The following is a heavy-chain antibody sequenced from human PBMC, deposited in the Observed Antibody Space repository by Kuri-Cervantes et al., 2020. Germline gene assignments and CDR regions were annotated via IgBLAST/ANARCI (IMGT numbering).Heavy chain of an antibody. V-gene: IGHV1-18*01. CDR2: ISAYNGDT. CDR1: GYTFTSYG. CDR3: ARDQTRSYWGGAGFDY. D-gene: IGHD1-26*01. Sequence: ASVKVSCKASGYTFTSYGISWVRQAPGQGLEWMGWISAYNGDTNYAQKLQGRVTMTTDTSTSTAYMELGSLRSDDTAVYYCARDQTRSYWGGAGFDYWGQGTLVTVSS. J-gene: IGHJ4*02.